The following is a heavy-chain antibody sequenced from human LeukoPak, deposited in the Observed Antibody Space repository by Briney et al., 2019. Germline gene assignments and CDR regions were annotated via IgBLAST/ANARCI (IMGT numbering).Heavy chain of an antibody. D-gene: IGHD4-17*01. CDR1: GFTFNNNW. Sequence: GRSLRLSCVASGFTFNNNWMSWVRQTPGKGLEWVAKINQDGSEKYYVDSVKGRFTISRDNAKNSVYLQMNSLRAEDTAVYHCARWGTVTSDHFDYWGQGTLVTVSS. CDR2: INQDGSEK. J-gene: IGHJ4*02. V-gene: IGHV3-7*01. CDR3: ARWGTVTSDHFDY.